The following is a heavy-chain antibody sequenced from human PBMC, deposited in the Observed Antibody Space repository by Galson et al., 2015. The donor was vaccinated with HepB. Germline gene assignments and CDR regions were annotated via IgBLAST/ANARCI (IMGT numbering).Heavy chain of an antibody. J-gene: IGHJ2*01. CDR1: TFTFSSYW. CDR2: INQDGNEQ. D-gene: IGHD3-3*01. Sequence: SLRLSCAASTFTFSSYWMTWVRQAPGKGLEWVANINQDGNEQYYADSVKRRFTISRDNAKNSLYLQMNSLRAGDTAMYYCARDYDPGARPLWYFDLWGRGTLVTVSS. V-gene: IGHV3-7*01. CDR3: ARDYDPGARPLWYFDL.